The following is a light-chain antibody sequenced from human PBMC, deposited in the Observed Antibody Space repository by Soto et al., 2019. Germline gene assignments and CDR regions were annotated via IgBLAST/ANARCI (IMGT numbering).Light chain of an antibody. CDR1: QSVSRY. CDR3: QHRGNWGT. V-gene: IGKV3-11*01. CDR2: DAS. J-gene: IGKJ4*01. Sequence: EIVLTQSPATLSLSPGERATLSCRASQSVSRYLAWYQQKPGQAPRLLIYDASNRATAIPARFSGSGSGTDFTLTISRQEPEDFQFYSRQHRGNWGTFGGGTKVEL.